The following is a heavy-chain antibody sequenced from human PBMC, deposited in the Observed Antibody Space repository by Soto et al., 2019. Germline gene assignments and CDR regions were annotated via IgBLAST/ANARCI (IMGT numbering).Heavy chain of an antibody. J-gene: IGHJ5*02. Sequence: PSETLSLTCSVSGDYIHFGGYYWTWIRQRPGKGLELMGYIYYTGKTYYNPSLESRLTMSVDRSKNQFSLRLTSVTAADTAVYFCGSDLTSNANCINPWGQGTLVTVSS. CDR3: GSDLTSNANCINP. V-gene: IGHV4-30-4*01. CDR2: IYYTGKT. D-gene: IGHD2-2*01. CDR1: GDYIHFGGYY.